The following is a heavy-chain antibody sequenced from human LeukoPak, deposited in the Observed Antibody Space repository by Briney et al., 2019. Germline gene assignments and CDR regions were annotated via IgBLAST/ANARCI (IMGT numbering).Heavy chain of an antibody. J-gene: IGHJ4*02. V-gene: IGHV3-7*01. CDR2: IKQDGSEK. D-gene: IGHD4-17*01. CDR3: ARGVTIDY. Sequence: GGSLRLSCAASGFTFSDYYMSWVRQAPGKGLEWVANIKQDGSEKYYVDSVKGRFTISRDNAKNSLYLQMNSLRAEDTAVYYCARGVTIDYWGQGTLVTVSS. CDR1: GFTFSDYY.